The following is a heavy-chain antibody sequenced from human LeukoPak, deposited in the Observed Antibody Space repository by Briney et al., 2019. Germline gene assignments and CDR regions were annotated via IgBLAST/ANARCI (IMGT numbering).Heavy chain of an antibody. CDR3: AELGITMIGGV. V-gene: IGHV3-48*03. CDR1: GFTFSSCE. D-gene: IGHD3-10*02. CDR2: ISSSGSTI. Sequence: GGSLRLSCAASGFTFSSCEKNWVRQAPGKGLEGVSYISSSGSTIYYADAVKGRFTISRDNAKNSLYLQMNSLRAEDTAVYYCAELGITMIGGVWGKGTTVTISS. J-gene: IGHJ6*04.